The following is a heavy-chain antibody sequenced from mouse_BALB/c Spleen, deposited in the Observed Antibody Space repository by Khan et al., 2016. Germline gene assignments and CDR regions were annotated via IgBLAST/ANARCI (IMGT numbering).Heavy chain of an antibody. V-gene: IGHV1-12*01. Sequence: QVQLQQPGAELVKPGASVKMSCKASGYTFTSYNMHWVKQTPGQGLEWIGAIYPGNGDTSYNQKFKGKATLTADKSSSTAYMQLSSLTSEYSAVYYCARNYAYWGQETLVTVSA. J-gene: IGHJ3*01. CDR1: GYTFTSYN. D-gene: IGHD1-3*01. CDR3: ARNYAY. CDR2: IYPGNGDT.